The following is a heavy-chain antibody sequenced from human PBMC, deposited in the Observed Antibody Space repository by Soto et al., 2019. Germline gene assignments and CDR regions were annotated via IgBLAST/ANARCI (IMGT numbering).Heavy chain of an antibody. J-gene: IGHJ4*02. V-gene: IGHV4-31*03. CDR3: ARGVLH. Sequence: QVQLQESGPGLVKPSQTLSLTCTVSGGSISSGGYYWSWIRQHPGKGLEWIGSIYYSGSTYYNPSLKSRVXXXVXTSKXXXSLXXXSVTAADTAVYYCARGVLHWGQGTLVTVSS. D-gene: IGHD3-16*01. CDR2: IYYSGST. CDR1: GGSISSGGYY.